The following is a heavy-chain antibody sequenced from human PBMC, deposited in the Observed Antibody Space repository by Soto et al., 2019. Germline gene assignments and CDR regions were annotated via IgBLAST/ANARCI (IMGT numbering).Heavy chain of an antibody. CDR3: AQTLGSAVAGPGRFDL. CDR1: GGTFSRYA. J-gene: IGHJ2*01. Sequence: QVQLVQSGAEVKKPGSSVKVSCKASGGTFSRYAISWVRQVPGQGLEWMGGITPMFGTANYAQKFQGRVTITADESTSTVHMELRRLRSEDRAVYYCAQTLGSAVAGPGRFDLWGRGTLVIVSS. CDR2: ITPMFGTA. D-gene: IGHD6-19*01. V-gene: IGHV1-69*12.